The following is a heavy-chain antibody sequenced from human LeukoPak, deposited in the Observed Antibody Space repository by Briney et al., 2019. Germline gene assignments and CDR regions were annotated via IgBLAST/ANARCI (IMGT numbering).Heavy chain of an antibody. J-gene: IGHJ4*02. CDR1: GGSISSYY. D-gene: IGHD3-22*01. CDR3: ARGYHDFSGYWLSYFDY. CDR2: IYDSGST. V-gene: IGHV4-59*01. Sequence: SETLSLTCTVSGGSISSYYWTWIRQPPGKGLEWIGYIYDSGSTNYNPSLKSRVTISVDTSKNQFSLKLSSVTAADTAVYYCARGYHDFSGYWLSYFDYWGQGTLVTVSS.